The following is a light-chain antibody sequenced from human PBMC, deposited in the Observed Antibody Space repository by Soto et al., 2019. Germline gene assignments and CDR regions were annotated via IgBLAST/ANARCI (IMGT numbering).Light chain of an antibody. CDR3: QQYDNFPFT. J-gene: IGKJ3*01. CDR2: GAS. Sequence: DIQMTQSPSSLSASVGDRVTITCQASQDIYENLNWYQQRPGKAPKFLIYGASNLEAGVPSRFSGSGSGTDFTLTISSLQTEDFATYYCQQYDNFPFTFGPGTKVDIK. CDR1: QDIYEN. V-gene: IGKV1-33*01.